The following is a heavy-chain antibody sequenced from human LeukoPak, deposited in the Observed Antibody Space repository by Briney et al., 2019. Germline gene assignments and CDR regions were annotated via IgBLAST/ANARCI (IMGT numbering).Heavy chain of an antibody. CDR3: AKSRDGPGY. V-gene: IGHV3-43*02. J-gene: IGHJ4*02. Sequence: PGGSLRLSCAASGFTFDDYAMHWVRQAPGKGLEWVSLINGDGGSTAYGGHVKGRFTISRDNSKNSLYLQMNRLRTEDTALYYCAKSRDGPGYWGQGTLVTVSS. D-gene: IGHD5-24*01. CDR1: GFTFDDYA. CDR2: INGDGGST.